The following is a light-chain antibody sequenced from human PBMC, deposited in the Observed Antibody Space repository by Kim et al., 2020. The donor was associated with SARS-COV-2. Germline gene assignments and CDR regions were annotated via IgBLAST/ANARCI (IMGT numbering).Light chain of an antibody. CDR3: SQYYSTPRT. V-gene: IGKV4-1*01. CDR2: WAS. J-gene: IGKJ1*01. Sequence: DIVMTQSTDSLAVSLGERATINCKSSQSVLYSSNNKNYLAWYQQKQGQPPKLLIYWASTRESGVPDRFSGSGSGTDFTLTISSLQAEDVAVYYCSQYYSTPRTFGQGTKVDIK. CDR1: QSVLYSSNNKNY.